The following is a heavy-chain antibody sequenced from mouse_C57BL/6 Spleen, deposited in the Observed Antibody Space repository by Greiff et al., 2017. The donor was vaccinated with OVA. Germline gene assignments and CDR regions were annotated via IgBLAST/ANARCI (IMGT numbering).Heavy chain of an antibody. V-gene: IGHV3-6*01. J-gene: IGHJ4*01. Sequence: DVKLVESGPGLVKPSQSLSLTCSVTGYSITSGYYWNWIRQFPGNKLEWMGYISYDGSNNYNPSLKNRISITRDTSKNQFFLKLNSVTTEDTATYYCARERWMDYWGQGTSVTVSS. CDR2: ISYDGSN. CDR1: GYSITSGYY. CDR3: ARERWMDY. D-gene: IGHD2-3*01.